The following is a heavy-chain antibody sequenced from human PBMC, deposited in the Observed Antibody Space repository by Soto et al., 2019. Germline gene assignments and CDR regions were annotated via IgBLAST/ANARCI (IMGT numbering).Heavy chain of an antibody. Sequence: PGGSLRLSCAASGFTFSSYAMSWVRQAPGKGLEWVSAISGSGGSTYYADSVKGRFIISRDDSKNMLYLQMNSLKAEDTAVYYCTTDALDVYHQTYYTDVWGKGTTVTVSS. J-gene: IGHJ6*03. CDR3: TTDALDVYHQTYYTDV. D-gene: IGHD2-2*01. CDR1: GFTFSSYA. CDR2: ISGSGGST. V-gene: IGHV3-23*01.